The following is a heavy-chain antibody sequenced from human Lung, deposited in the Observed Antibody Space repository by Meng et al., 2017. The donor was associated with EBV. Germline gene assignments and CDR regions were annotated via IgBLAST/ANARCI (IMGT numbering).Heavy chain of an antibody. CDR2: IFWDDSK. D-gene: IGHD2-2*01. CDR1: EFSLSTSGVA. V-gene: IGHV2-5*02. Sequence: QITLKESGPTVVKPTQTPTLTCTVSEFSLSTSGVAVGWIRQPPGKALEWLALIFWDDSKRYNPSLRSRLTITQDTSRDQVVLTMTNMDPSDTATYYCAHTSYTSYNFDYWEQGTLGTVAS. J-gene: IGHJ4*02. CDR3: AHTSYTSYNFDY.